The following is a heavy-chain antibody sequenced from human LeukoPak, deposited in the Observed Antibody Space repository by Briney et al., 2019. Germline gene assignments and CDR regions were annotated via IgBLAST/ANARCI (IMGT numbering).Heavy chain of an antibody. V-gene: IGHV1-2*02. D-gene: IGHD1-26*01. CDR2: INPNNGGT. Sequence: ASVKVSCKASGYSFSAYYIHWVRQAPGQGLEWLGWINPNNGGTHYAQKFQGRVTVTEDTSTDTAYMELSSLRSEDTAVYYCATGRWWRSYVDPKDAFDIWGQGTMVTVSS. J-gene: IGHJ3*02. CDR1: GYSFSAYY. CDR3: ATGRWWRSYVDPKDAFDI.